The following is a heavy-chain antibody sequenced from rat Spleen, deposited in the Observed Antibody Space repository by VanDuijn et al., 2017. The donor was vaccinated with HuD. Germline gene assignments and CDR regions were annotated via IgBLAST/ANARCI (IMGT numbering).Heavy chain of an antibody. V-gene: IGHV5-31*01. CDR2: ISNTGGTT. Sequence: EVQLVESGGGLVQPGGSLKLSCVASGFTFNNYWMSWIRQAPGKGLEWVASISNTGGTTNYPDPVKGRIFISRDKAKSTLYVQLNSLRSEDTATYCCTRGMYYGYNSFAYWGQGTLVTVSS. CDR3: TRGMYYGYNSFAY. CDR1: GFTFNNYW. D-gene: IGHD1-9*01. J-gene: IGHJ3*01.